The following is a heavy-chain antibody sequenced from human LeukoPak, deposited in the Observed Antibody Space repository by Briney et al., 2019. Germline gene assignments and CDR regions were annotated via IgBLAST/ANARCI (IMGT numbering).Heavy chain of an antibody. Sequence: SETLSLTCAVYGGSFSGYYWSWIRQPPGKGLEWIGEINHSGSTNYNPSLKSRVTISVDTSKNQFSLKLSSVTAADTAVYYCANRGYSYGETFDYWGQGPWSPSPQ. J-gene: IGHJ4*02. V-gene: IGHV4-34*01. CDR3: ANRGYSYGETFDY. CDR2: INHSGST. CDR1: GGSFSGYY. D-gene: IGHD5-18*01.